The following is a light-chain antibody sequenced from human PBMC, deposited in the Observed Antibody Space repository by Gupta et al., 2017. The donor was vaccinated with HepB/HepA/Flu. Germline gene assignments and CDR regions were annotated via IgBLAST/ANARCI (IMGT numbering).Light chain of an antibody. V-gene: IGKV4-1*01. Sequence: DIVMTQSPDSLAVSLGERATINCKSSQSVLFSSNNKNYLAWYQQKLGQPPKLLIYWASTRESGVPDRFGGSGSGTDFTLTISNLQAEDVAFYYCQQYYSTPLTFGGGTRVEIK. J-gene: IGKJ4*01. CDR2: WAS. CDR1: QSVLFSSNNKNY. CDR3: QQYYSTPLT.